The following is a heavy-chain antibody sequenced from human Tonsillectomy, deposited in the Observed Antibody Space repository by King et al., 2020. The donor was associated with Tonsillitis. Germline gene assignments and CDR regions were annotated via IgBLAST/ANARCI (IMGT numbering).Heavy chain of an antibody. J-gene: IGHJ4*02. V-gene: IGHV1-2*02. D-gene: IGHD4-17*01. CDR2: INPNSGGT. CDR1: GYTFTGYY. CDR3: ARGQDYGDFDTDY. Sequence: VQLVESGAEVKKPGASVKVSCKASGYTFTGYYMHWVRQAPGQGLEWMGWINPNSGGTNYAQKFQGRVTMTRDTSISTAYMELSRLRSDDTAIYYCARGQDYGDFDTDYWGQGTLVTVSS.